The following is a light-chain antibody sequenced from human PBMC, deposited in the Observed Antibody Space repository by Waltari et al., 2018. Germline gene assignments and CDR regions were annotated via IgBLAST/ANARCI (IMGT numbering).Light chain of an antibody. Sequence: DIQMTQSPSFLSASVGDRVTITCGTSQIIENYLYWYQQKPGKAPKLLIYAASNLQRGVPSRFSGGGSGTTFTLTISSLQPEDFATYFCQQGYSTPLTFGGGTKVDIK. V-gene: IGKV1-39*01. CDR1: QIIENY. CDR2: AAS. J-gene: IGKJ4*01. CDR3: QQGYSTPLT.